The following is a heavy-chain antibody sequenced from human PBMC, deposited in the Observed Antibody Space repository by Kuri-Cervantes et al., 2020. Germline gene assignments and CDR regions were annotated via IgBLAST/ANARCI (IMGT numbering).Heavy chain of an antibody. CDR2: ISYDGSNK. CDR3: AKDIAAAGTDAFDI. J-gene: IGHJ3*02. V-gene: IGHV3-30*18. D-gene: IGHD6-13*01. Sequence: LSLTCAASGFTFSSYGMHWVRQAPGKGLEWVAVISYDGSNKYYADSVKGRFTISRDNSKNTLYLQMNSLRAEDTALYYCAKDIAAAGTDAFDIWGQGTMVTVSS. CDR1: GFTFSSYG.